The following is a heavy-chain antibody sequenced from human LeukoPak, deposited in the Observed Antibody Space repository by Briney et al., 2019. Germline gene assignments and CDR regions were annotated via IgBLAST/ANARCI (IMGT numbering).Heavy chain of an antibody. V-gene: IGHV3-30*03. J-gene: IGHJ4*02. CDR3: ARDGVPYCSGGSCYEFRFDY. D-gene: IGHD2-15*01. Sequence: GGSLRLSCAASGFTFSSYGMHWVRQAPGKGLEWVAVISYDRSNKYYADSVKGRFTISRDNSKNTLYLQMNSLRAEDTAVYYCARDGVPYCSGGSCYEFRFDYWGQGTLVTVSS. CDR2: ISYDRSNK. CDR1: GFTFSSYG.